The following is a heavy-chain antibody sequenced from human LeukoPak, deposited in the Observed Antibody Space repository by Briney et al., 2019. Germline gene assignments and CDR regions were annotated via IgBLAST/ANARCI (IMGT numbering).Heavy chain of an antibody. CDR3: ASDVVGRGYCSGGTCFPADYGMDV. D-gene: IGHD2-15*01. J-gene: IGHJ6*02. Sequence: ASVKVSCKASGYTFTGYYIHWVRQAPGQGLEWMGWINPNSGGTNYAQKFQGWVTMTRDTSISTAYMELSRLRSDDTAVYYCASDVVGRGYCSGGTCFPADYGMDVWGQGTTVTVSS. CDR2: INPNSGGT. V-gene: IGHV1-2*04. CDR1: GYTFTGYY.